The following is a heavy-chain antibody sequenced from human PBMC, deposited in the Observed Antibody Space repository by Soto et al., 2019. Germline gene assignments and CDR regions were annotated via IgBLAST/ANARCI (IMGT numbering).Heavy chain of an antibody. Sequence: QVQLQESGPGLVKPSETLSLTCTVSGGSISSYYWSWIRQPPGKGLEWIGYIYYSGSTNYNPSLXSXAXIXIDTSNTQFSLKLSSVTAADTAVYYCARRYGSCFDYWGQGTLVTVSS. J-gene: IGHJ4*02. D-gene: IGHD5-18*01. CDR1: GGSISSYY. CDR2: IYYSGST. V-gene: IGHV4-59*08. CDR3: ARRYGSCFDY.